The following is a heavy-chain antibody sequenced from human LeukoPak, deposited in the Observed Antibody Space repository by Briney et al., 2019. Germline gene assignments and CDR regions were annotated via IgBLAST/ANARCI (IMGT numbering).Heavy chain of an antibody. J-gene: IGHJ5*02. CDR1: GFTFSSYA. CDR3: AKDLDIVVVPAAMDP. D-gene: IGHD2-2*01. Sequence: PGGSLRLSCAASGFTFSSYAMSWVRQPPGKGLEWVSAISGSGGSTYYADSVKGRFTISRDNSKNTLYLQMNSLRAEDTAVYYCAKDLDIVVVPAAMDPWGQGTLVTVSS. CDR2: ISGSGGST. V-gene: IGHV3-23*01.